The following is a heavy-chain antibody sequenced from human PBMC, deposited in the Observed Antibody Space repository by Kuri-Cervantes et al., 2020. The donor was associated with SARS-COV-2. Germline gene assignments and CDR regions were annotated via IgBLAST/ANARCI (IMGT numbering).Heavy chain of an antibody. J-gene: IGHJ2*01. CDR3: ARGAGYDFGTGYQDWFFDL. Sequence: SETLSLTCAVYGGSFSGYYWSWIRQPPGKGLEWIGEINHSGSTNYNPSLKSRVTISVDTSKNQFSLKLSSVTAADTAVYYCARGAGYDFGTGYQDWFFDLWGRGNLVTVSS. D-gene: IGHD3/OR15-3a*01. CDR1: GGSFSGYY. V-gene: IGHV4-34*01. CDR2: INHSGST.